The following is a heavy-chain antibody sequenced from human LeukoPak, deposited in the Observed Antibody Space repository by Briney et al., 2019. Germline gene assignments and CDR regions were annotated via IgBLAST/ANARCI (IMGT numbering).Heavy chain of an antibody. J-gene: IGHJ4*02. V-gene: IGHV3-21*01. D-gene: IGHD6-13*01. CDR1: EFTFSAYS. CDR2: ITPSSDYI. CDR3: ARARGNSWYSDY. Sequence: GGSLRLSCAASEFTFSAYSMNWVRQTPGMGLEWGSSITPSSDYISYADSTKGRFTISRDNAKNSLYLQMNSLGVEDTAVYYCARARGNSWYSDYWGQGTLVTVSS.